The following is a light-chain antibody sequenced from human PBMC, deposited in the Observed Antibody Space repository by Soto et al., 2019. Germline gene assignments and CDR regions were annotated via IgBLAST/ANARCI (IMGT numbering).Light chain of an antibody. J-gene: IGLJ1*01. Sequence: QSVLTQPPSVSGAPGQRVTISCTGSSSNIGAGYDVHWYQQLPGTAPKLLIYGNSNRPSGVPDRFSGSKSGTSASLAITGLQAEDEADYYRQSYDSSLSGYVFGTGTKPTVL. CDR3: QSYDSSLSGYV. CDR2: GNS. V-gene: IGLV1-40*01. CDR1: SSNIGAGYD.